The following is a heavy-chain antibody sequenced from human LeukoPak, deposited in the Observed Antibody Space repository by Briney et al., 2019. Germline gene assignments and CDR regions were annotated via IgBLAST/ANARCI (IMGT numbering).Heavy chain of an antibody. J-gene: IGHJ5*02. CDR1: GYTLTELS. CDR3: ATGVGSNWFDP. Sequence: ASVKVSCKAAGYTLTELSMHWVRQARGKGLEWMGGFDPEDGETMYAQNFQGRVTMTEDTSTDTVYMVLNSLRSEDTAMYYCATGVGSNWFDPWGQGTLVTVSS. V-gene: IGHV1-24*01. D-gene: IGHD1-26*01. CDR2: FDPEDGET.